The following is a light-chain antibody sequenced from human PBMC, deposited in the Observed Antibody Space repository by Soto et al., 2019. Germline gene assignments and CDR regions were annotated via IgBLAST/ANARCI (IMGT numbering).Light chain of an antibody. V-gene: IGKV4-1*01. CDR1: QSVLNGSNNKDC. CDR2: WAS. Sequence: DVLRTQARDYPSVCLGERATINCEYSQSVLNGSNNKDCLAWYQQKPGQPPKLLLYWASTRESGVPDRFSGSGSGIDFTLTISSLQAEDVAIYYCQPFSSPPFFPFGQGTKVDIK. CDR3: QPFSSPPFFP. J-gene: IGKJ2*01.